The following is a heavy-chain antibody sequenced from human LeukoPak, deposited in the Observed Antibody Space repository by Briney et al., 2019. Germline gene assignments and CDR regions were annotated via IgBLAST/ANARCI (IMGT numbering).Heavy chain of an antibody. CDR3: ARGIVGATSYFDY. D-gene: IGHD1-26*01. Sequence: ASVKVSCKASGYTFTGYYMHWVRQAPGQGLEWMGRINPNSGGTNYAQKFQGRVTMTRDTSISTAYMELSRLRSDDTAVYYCARGIVGATSYFDYWGQGTLVTVSP. V-gene: IGHV1-2*06. CDR2: INPNSGGT. CDR1: GYTFTGYY. J-gene: IGHJ4*02.